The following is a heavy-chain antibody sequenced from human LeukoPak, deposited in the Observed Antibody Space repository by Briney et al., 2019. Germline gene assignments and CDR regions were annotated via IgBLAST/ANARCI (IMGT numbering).Heavy chain of an antibody. Sequence: GGSLRLSCAASGLTFSSYGMSWVRQAPGRGLEWVSAISTTGGTTYYADSVRGRFTISRDNSRNTLYLQMNSLRAEDTAIYYCAKDKTYDDFWSGHDAFDIWGQGTMVTVSS. J-gene: IGHJ3*02. CDR1: GLTFSSYG. CDR2: ISTTGGTT. CDR3: AKDKTYDDFWSGHDAFDI. D-gene: IGHD3-3*01. V-gene: IGHV3-23*01.